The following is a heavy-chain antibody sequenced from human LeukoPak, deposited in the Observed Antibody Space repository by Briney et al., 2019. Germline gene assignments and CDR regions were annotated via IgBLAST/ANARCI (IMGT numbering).Heavy chain of an antibody. CDR2: INHSGST. D-gene: IGHD6-13*01. Sequence: ASETLSLTCAVYGGSFSGYYWSWIRQPPGKGLEWIGEINHSGSTNYNPSLKSRVTISVDTSKNQFSLKLSSVTAADTAVYYCARAPGSSWYSYYYGMDVWGQGTTVTVPS. CDR1: GGSFSGYY. J-gene: IGHJ6*02. CDR3: ARAPGSSWYSYYYGMDV. V-gene: IGHV4-34*01.